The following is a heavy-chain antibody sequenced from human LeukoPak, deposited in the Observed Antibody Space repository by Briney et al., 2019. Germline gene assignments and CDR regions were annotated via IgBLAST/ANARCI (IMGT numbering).Heavy chain of an antibody. CDR1: GFTFSSYG. CDR2: ISYDGSNK. Sequence: PGGSLRLSCAASGFTFSSYGMHWVRQAPGKGLEWVAVISYDGSNKYYADSVEGRFTISRDNSKNTLYLQMNSLRAEDTALYYCAKATEWELPSDAFDIWGQGTMVTVSS. V-gene: IGHV3-30*18. CDR3: AKATEWELPSDAFDI. J-gene: IGHJ3*02. D-gene: IGHD1-26*01.